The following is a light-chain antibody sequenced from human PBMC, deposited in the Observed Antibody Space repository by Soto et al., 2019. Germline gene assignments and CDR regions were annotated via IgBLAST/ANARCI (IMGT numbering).Light chain of an antibody. CDR2: SAS. CDR3: QLYGFSPRWT. CDR1: QSVRSGY. V-gene: IGKV3-20*01. Sequence: EIVMTQSPATLSVSPGERATLSCRASQSVRSGYLGWFQHRPGQAPRLLVYSASTRATGIPDRFSGSGSGTDFTLTISRLEPEDSAVYYCQLYGFSPRWTFGQGTKVDIK. J-gene: IGKJ1*01.